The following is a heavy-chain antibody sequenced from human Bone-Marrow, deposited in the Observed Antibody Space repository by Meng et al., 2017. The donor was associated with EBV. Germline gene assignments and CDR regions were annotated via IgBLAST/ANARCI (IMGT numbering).Heavy chain of an antibody. CDR3: ARVRSVATITLFDY. CDR1: GGSFSGYY. Sequence: VPPQQWGAGLLKPSETLSLPCAVYGGSFSGYYWSWIRQPPGKGLEWIGEINHSGSTNYNPSLKSRVTISVDTSKNQFSLKLSSVTAADTAVYYCARVRSVATITLFDYWGQGTLVTVSS. J-gene: IGHJ4*02. V-gene: IGHV4-34*01. CDR2: INHSGST. D-gene: IGHD5-24*01.